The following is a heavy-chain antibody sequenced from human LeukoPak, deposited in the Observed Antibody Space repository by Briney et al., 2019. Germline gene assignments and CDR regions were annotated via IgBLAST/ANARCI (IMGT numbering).Heavy chain of an antibody. CDR2: INWNGETT. CDR1: GFTFDDHG. Sequence: PGGSLRLSCAASGFTFDDHGMGWVRQVPGKALEWVSGINWNGETTAYADSVKGRFTISRDNSKNTLYLQMNSLRAEDTAVYYCARPLMAAAGPYYYGMDVWGQGTTVTVSS. CDR3: ARPLMAAAGPYYYGMDV. V-gene: IGHV3-20*04. J-gene: IGHJ6*02. D-gene: IGHD6-13*01.